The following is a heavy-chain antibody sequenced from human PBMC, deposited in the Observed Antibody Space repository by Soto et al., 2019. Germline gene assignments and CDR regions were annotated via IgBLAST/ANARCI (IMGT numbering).Heavy chain of an antibody. CDR2: ISGSGGST. V-gene: IGHV3-23*01. J-gene: IGHJ6*02. CDR3: AKDYYGMDV. Sequence: SLRLSCAASGFTVSSYAMSWVRQAPGKGLEWVSAISGSGGSTDYADSVKGRFTISRDNSKNTLYLQMNSLRAEDTAVYNCAKDYYGMDVWGQGTTVTVSS. CDR1: GFTVSSYA.